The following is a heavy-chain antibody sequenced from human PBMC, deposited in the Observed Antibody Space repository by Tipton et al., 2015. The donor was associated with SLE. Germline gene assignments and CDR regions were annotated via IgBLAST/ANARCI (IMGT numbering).Heavy chain of an antibody. CDR1: GGSISSSRYY. Sequence: LRLSCTVSGGSISSSRYYWGWIRQPPGKGLEWIGSIYHSGTAYYNPSLKSRVTISVDTSKNQISLKLSSVTAADTAVYYCARDTIFGVAHWGQGTLVTVSS. CDR2: IYHSGTA. CDR3: ARDTIFGVAH. V-gene: IGHV4-39*07. D-gene: IGHD3-3*01. J-gene: IGHJ4*02.